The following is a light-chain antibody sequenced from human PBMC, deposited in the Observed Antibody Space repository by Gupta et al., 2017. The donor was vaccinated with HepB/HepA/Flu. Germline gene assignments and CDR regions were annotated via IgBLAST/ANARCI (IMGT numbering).Light chain of an antibody. V-gene: IGLV2-8*01. CDR3: ASHASGDNVL. J-gene: IGLJ2*01. CDR1: SSDVGGNKY. Sequence: QPSLTHPPSASGSPGSPSAILCTATSSDVGGNKYVSWFQHPPGRAPKLLIIEVYKRSSGGPGRFAGSKAGNTASLTVSGLQPEDEADYYCASHASGDNVLFGGGTKLTVL. CDR2: EVY.